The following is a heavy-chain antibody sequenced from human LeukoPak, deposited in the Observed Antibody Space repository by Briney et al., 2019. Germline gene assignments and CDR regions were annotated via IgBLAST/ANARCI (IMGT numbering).Heavy chain of an antibody. D-gene: IGHD2-2*01. CDR1: GFTFSSYS. V-gene: IGHV3-21*01. J-gene: IGHJ3*02. CDR2: ISSSSSYI. CDR3: ARDEGIVVVPAASRAFDI. Sequence: GGSLRLSRSASGFTFSSYSMSWVRQAPGNGLEWVSSISSSSSYIYYADSVKGRFTISRDNAKNSLYLQMNSPRAEDTAVYYCARDEGIVVVPAASRAFDIWGQGTMVTVSS.